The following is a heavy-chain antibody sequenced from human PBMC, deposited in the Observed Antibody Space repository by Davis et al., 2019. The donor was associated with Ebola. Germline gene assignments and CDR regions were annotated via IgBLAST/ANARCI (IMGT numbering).Heavy chain of an antibody. CDR1: VDSVPRRSGA. Sequence: HPQTLSLTCAIFVDSVPRRSGARYSTRQSPSRGLEWLGRTYYNSKWYNDYAASVKSRITINPDTSKNQFSLHLNSVTPEDTAMYYCVHGWYRSGLDVWGQGTTVTVSS. D-gene: IGHD6-19*01. V-gene: IGHV6-1*01. CDR2: TYYNSKWYN. J-gene: IGHJ6*02. CDR3: VHGWYRSGLDV.